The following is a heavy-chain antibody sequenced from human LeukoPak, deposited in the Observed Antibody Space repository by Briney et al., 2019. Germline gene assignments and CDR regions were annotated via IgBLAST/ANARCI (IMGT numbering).Heavy chain of an antibody. CDR1: GYTFTSYG. Sequence: GASVKVSCKASGYTFTSYGISWVRQAPGQGLEWMGGIIPIFGTANYAQKFQGRVTITADESTSTAYMELSSLRSEDTAVYYCARERVTYSSLRDAFDIWGQGTMVTVSS. CDR2: IIPIFGTA. CDR3: ARERVTYSSLRDAFDI. V-gene: IGHV1-69*13. J-gene: IGHJ3*02. D-gene: IGHD6-13*01.